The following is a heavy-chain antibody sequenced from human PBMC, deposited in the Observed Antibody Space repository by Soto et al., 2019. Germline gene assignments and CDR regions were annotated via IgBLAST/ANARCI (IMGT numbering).Heavy chain of an antibody. CDR2: ISSDGNNK. V-gene: IGHV3-30*18. CDR1: GFTFSSYA. Sequence: QVQLVESGGGVVQPGRSLRLSCAASGFTFSSYAMHWVRQAPGKGLEWLAFISSDGNNKYYADSVRGRFTISRVNSKNTLFLQMHNLRSEDTAVFYCAKDLTGGAYWGQGTLVTVSS. CDR3: AKDLTGGAY. D-gene: IGHD3-10*01. J-gene: IGHJ4*02.